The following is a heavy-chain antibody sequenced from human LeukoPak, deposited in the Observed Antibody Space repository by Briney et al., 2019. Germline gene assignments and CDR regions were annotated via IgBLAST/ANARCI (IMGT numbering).Heavy chain of an antibody. V-gene: IGHV5-51*01. J-gene: IGHJ5*01. D-gene: IGHD3-9*01. CDR2: IYPGDSDV. Sequence: GESLKISCTGSGYIFSDYWIGWVRQMPGKGLEWMGIIYPGDSDVRYSPSFQGQVIMSADKSISTAYLEWSGLKASDTAMYYCARLSRPHILDTNWFDSWGQGSLVTISS. CDR1: GYIFSDYW. CDR3: ARLSRPHILDTNWFDS.